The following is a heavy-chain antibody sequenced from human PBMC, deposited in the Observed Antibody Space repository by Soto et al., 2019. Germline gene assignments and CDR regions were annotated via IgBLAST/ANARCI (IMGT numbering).Heavy chain of an antibody. CDR1: GFTFSSYA. V-gene: IGHV3-23*01. CDR3: AKGVDYGDSPEYFQH. Sequence: HPGGSLRLACAASGFTFSSYAMSWVRQAPGKGLEWVSAISGSGGSTYYADSVKGRFTISRDNSKNTLYLQMNSLRAEDTAVYYCAKGVDYGDSPEYFQHWGQGTLVTVSS. D-gene: IGHD4-17*01. CDR2: ISGSGGST. J-gene: IGHJ1*01.